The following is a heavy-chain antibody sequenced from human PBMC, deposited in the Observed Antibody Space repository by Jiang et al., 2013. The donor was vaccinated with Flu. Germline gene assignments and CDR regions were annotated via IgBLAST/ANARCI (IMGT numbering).Heavy chain of an antibody. CDR3: VRGPGRGYRHES. CDR1: AGSISSYY. J-gene: IGHJ5*02. CDR2: IHYSGST. V-gene: IGHV4-59*13. Sequence: PGLVKASETVSLTCTDSAGSISSYYWNWIRQSPGRGLEWIGYIHYSGSTKYNPSLKSRVTISLDTSKNQFSLNLRSVIAADTAVYYRVRGPGRGYRHESWGQGTLVTVSS. D-gene: IGHD5-24*01.